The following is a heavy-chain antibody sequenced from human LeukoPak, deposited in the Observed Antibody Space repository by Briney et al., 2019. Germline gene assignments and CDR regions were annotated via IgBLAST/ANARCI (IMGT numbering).Heavy chain of an antibody. CDR3: TTTTVTTKNQYYYYYYMDV. CDR2: IKSKTDGGTT. D-gene: IGHD4-17*01. J-gene: IGHJ6*03. V-gene: IGHV3-15*01. CDR1: GFTFSNAW. Sequence: KAGGSLRLSCAASGFTFSNAWMSWVRQAPGKGLEWVGRIKSKTDGGTTDYAAPVKGRFTISRDDSKSTLYLQMNSLKTEDTAVYYCTTTTVTTKNQYYYYYYMDVWGKGTTVTVSS.